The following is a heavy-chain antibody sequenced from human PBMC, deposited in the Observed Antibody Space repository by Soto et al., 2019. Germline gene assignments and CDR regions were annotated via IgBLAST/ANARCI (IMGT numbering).Heavy chain of an antibody. V-gene: IGHV3-23*01. CDR2: ISGSGGST. CDR3: AKEESLTIFGVVRGPFDY. D-gene: IGHD3-3*01. CDR1: GFTFSSYA. J-gene: IGHJ4*02. Sequence: GGSLRLSCAASGFTFSSYAMSWVRQAPGKGLEWVSAISGSGGSTYYADSVKGRFTISRDNSKNTLYLQMNSLRAEDTAVYYCAKEESLTIFGVVRGPFDYWGQGTLVTVSS.